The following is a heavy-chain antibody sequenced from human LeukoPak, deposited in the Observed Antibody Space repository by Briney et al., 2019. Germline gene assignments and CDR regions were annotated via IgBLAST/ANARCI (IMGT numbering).Heavy chain of an antibody. D-gene: IGHD1-1*01. Sequence: SETLSLTCAVYGGSFSGYYWSWIRQPPGKGLEWIGEINHSGSTNYNPSLKSRVTISVDTSKNQFSLKLSSVTAADTAVYYCATGGNGDYVDYWGQGTLVTVSS. V-gene: IGHV4-34*01. CDR1: GGSFSGYY. CDR3: ATGGNGDYVDY. J-gene: IGHJ4*02. CDR2: INHSGST.